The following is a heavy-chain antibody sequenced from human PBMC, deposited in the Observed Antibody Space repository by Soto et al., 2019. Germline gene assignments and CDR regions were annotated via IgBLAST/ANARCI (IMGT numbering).Heavy chain of an antibody. CDR1: VYTFTSYD. J-gene: IGHJ6*02. V-gene: IGHV1-8*01. Sequence: HVQLVQSGAEVKKPGASVKVSCKASVYTFTSYDINWVRQATGQGLEWMGWMNRNSGNTGYAQKFQGRVTMTRNTSISTAYMELSSLRSEDTAVYSCARERTGTTSMDVWGQGPTVTVSS. CDR3: ARERTGTTSMDV. D-gene: IGHD1-1*01. CDR2: MNRNSGNT.